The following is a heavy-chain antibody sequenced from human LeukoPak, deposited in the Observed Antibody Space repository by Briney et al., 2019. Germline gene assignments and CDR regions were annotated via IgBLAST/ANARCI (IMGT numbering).Heavy chain of an antibody. D-gene: IGHD3-3*01. CDR3: ARGVHDFWSGFYFDY. CDR1: GFIVSSNY. V-gene: IGHV3-66*02. J-gene: IGHJ4*02. Sequence: GGSLRLSCAASGFIVSSNYMSWVRQAPGKGLEWVSVIYSGGSTYYADSVKGRFTISRDKSKNTLFLQMNSLRAEDTAVSYCARGVHDFWSGFYFDYWGQGTLVTVSS. CDR2: IYSGGST.